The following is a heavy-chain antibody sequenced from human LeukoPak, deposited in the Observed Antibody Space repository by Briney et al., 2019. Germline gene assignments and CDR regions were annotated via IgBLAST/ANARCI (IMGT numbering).Heavy chain of an antibody. CDR3: ARYDTGYSSGWYSDY. V-gene: IGHV1-18*04. Sequence: ASVKVSCKASGYTFTSYGISWVRQAPGQGLEWMGWISAYNGNTNYAQKLQGRVTITTDTSTGTAYMELRSLRSDDTAVYYCARYDTGYSSGWYSDYWGQGTLVTVSS. CDR1: GYTFTSYG. D-gene: IGHD6-19*01. J-gene: IGHJ4*02. CDR2: ISAYNGNT.